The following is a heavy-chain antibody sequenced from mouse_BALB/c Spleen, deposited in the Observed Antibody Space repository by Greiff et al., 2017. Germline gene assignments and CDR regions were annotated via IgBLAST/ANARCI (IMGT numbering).Heavy chain of an antibody. J-gene: IGHJ4*01. D-gene: IGHD1-2*01. Sequence: EVMLVESGGGLVKPGGSLKLSCAASGFTFSSYTMSWVRQTPEKRLEWVATISSGGSYTYYPDSVKGRFTISRDNAKNTLYLQMSSLKSEDTAMYYCTTLLRPHYYAMDYWGKEPQSPSPQ. CDR3: TTLLRPHYYAMDY. V-gene: IGHV5-6-4*01. CDR1: GFTFSSYT. CDR2: ISSGGSYT.